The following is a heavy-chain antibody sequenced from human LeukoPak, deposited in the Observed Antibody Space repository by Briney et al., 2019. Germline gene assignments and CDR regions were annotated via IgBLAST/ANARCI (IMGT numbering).Heavy chain of an antibody. CDR1: GVSISSGLYS. CDR2: IYHTGST. J-gene: IGHJ4*02. Sequence: SQTLSLTCDVSGVSISSGLYSWSWIRQPLGKGLEWIGYIYHTGSTYYNPSLKSRVTISVDTSRKQFSLKLSSVTAADTAVYYCARASSTYFDSWGQGALVTVSS. CDR3: ARASSTYFDS. V-gene: IGHV4-30-2*05. D-gene: IGHD1-1*01.